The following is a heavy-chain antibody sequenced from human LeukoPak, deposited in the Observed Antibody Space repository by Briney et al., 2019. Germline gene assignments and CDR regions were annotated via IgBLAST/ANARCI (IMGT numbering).Heavy chain of an antibody. CDR3: ARDAGYSSGWYFPGY. V-gene: IGHV1-8*03. CDR1: GYTFTTYG. D-gene: IGHD6-19*01. CDR2: MNPNSGNT. J-gene: IGHJ4*02. Sequence: GASVKVSCKASGYTFTTYGISWVRQAPGQGLEWMGWMNPNSGNTGYAQKFQGRVTITRNTSISTAYMELSSLRSEDTAVYYCARDAGYSSGWYFPGYWGQGTLVTVSS.